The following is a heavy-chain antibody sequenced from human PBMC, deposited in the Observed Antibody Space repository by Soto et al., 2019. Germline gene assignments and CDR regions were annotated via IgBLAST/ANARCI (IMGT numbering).Heavy chain of an antibody. D-gene: IGHD3-10*01. CDR3: ARESPDGGFDP. V-gene: IGHV1-8*01. Sequence: ASVKVSCKASGYTFTSYDMNWVRQATGRGLEWMGWMNPNSGNTGYAQKFQGRVTMTRNTSISTAYMELSSLRSEDTAVYYCARESPDGGFDPWGQGTLVTVSS. CDR1: GYTFTSYD. CDR2: MNPNSGNT. J-gene: IGHJ5*02.